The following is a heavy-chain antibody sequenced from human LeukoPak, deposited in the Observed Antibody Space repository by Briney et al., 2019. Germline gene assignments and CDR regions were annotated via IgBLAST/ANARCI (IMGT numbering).Heavy chain of an antibody. J-gene: IGHJ6*04. CDR3: AGGPAARRGGMDV. Sequence: GESLKISCKGSGYSFTSYWIGWVRQMPGKGLEWMGIIYPGDSDTRYSPSFQGQVTISADKSISPAYLQWSSLKASDPAMYYCAGGPAARRGGMDVWGKGTTVTVSS. V-gene: IGHV5-51*01. D-gene: IGHD2-2*01. CDR1: GYSFTSYW. CDR2: IYPGDSDT.